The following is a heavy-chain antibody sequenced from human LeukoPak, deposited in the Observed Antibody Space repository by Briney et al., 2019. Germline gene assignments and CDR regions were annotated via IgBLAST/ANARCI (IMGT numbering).Heavy chain of an antibody. CDR3: ARDGGLNWFNP. Sequence: PGRSLRLAWAAAGFTFSSYAMHWVRQAPGKWLEWVAVISYDGSNKYYADSVKGRFTISRDNSKNTLYLQMNSLRAEDTAVYYCARDGGLNWFNPWGQGTLVTVSS. D-gene: IGHD3-3*01. CDR1: GFTFSSYA. CDR2: ISYDGSNK. V-gene: IGHV3-30-3*01. J-gene: IGHJ5*02.